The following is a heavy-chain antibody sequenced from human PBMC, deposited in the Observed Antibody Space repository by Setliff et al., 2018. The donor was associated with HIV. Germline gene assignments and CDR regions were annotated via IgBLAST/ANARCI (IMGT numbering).Heavy chain of an antibody. D-gene: IGHD3-10*01. CDR3: TKYASGNWHYGS. V-gene: IGHV3-15*01. Sequence: GGSLRLSCAASGFTFSNAWMSWVRQAPGKGLEWVGRIKSKTDGGTTDYAAPVKGRFTISRDDSKNTLYLQMNSLQTEDTAVYYCTKYASGNWHYGSWGQGTLVTVSS. J-gene: IGHJ5*02. CDR1: GFTFSNAW. CDR2: IKSKTDGGTT.